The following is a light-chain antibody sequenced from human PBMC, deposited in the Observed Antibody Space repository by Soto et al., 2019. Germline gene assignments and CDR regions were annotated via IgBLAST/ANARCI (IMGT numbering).Light chain of an antibody. CDR3: CSYAGSSTPLYV. Sequence: QSALTQPASVSGSPGQSITISCTGTSSDVGGYNLVSWYQQHPGKAPKLMIYEGSKRPSGVSNRFSGSKSGNPASLTISGLQAEDEADYYCCSYAGSSTPLYVFGTGTKVTVL. J-gene: IGLJ1*01. CDR1: SSDVGGYNL. CDR2: EGS. V-gene: IGLV2-23*01.